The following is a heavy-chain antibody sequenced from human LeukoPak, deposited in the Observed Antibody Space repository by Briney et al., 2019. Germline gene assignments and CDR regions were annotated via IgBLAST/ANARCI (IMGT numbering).Heavy chain of an antibody. CDR2: ISGSGGST. Sequence: GGSLRLSCAASGFTFSSYGMSWVRQAPGKGLEWVSAISGSGGSTYYADSVKGRFTISRDNSKNTLYLQMNSLKTEDTAVYYCATEVAVVILKYFDYWGQGTLVTVSS. CDR3: ATEVAVVILKYFDY. J-gene: IGHJ4*02. D-gene: IGHD3-22*01. V-gene: IGHV3-23*01. CDR1: GFTFSSYG.